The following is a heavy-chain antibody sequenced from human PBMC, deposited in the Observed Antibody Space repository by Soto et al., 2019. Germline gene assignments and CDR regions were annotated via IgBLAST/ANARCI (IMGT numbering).Heavy chain of an antibody. CDR1: GGTFSSYA. D-gene: IGHD6-19*01. Sequence: SVKVSCKASGGTFSSYAISWVRQAPGQGLEWMGGIIPIFGTANYAQKFQGRVTITADESTSTAYMELSSLRSEDTAVYHCARSGLYSSGWYPNYYYGMDVWGQGTTVTVSS. V-gene: IGHV1-69*13. CDR3: ARSGLYSSGWYPNYYYGMDV. CDR2: IIPIFGTA. J-gene: IGHJ6*02.